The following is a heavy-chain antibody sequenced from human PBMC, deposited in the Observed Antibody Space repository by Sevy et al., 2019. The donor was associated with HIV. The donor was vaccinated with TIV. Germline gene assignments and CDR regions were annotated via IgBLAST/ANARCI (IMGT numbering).Heavy chain of an antibody. D-gene: IGHD1-7*01. CDR1: GFTFDTYA. Sequence: GGSLRLSCAASGFTFDTYAMHWVRQAPGKGLEWVSGINWIGAATGYADSVRGRFTISSDNAKNSLFLHMSSLRPEDTAFYYCAKDMSRGGTGTGLDYWGQGTLVTVSS. CDR3: AKDMSRGGTGTGLDY. V-gene: IGHV3-9*01. J-gene: IGHJ4*02. CDR2: INWIGAAT.